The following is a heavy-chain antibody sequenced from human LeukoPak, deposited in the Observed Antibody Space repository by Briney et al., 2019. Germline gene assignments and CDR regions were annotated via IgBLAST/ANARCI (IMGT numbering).Heavy chain of an antibody. Sequence: ASVKVSCKASAYTFTGYYMHWVRQAPGQGLEWMGWINPNSGGTNYAQKFQGRVTMTRDTSISTAYMELSRLRSEDTAVYYCARDYEATKHSNFDYWGQGTLVTVSS. CDR2: INPNSGGT. D-gene: IGHD5-12*01. V-gene: IGHV1-2*02. J-gene: IGHJ4*02. CDR1: AYTFTGYY. CDR3: ARDYEATKHSNFDY.